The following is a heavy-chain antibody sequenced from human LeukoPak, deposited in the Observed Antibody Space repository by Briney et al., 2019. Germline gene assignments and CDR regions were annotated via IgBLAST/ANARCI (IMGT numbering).Heavy chain of an antibody. J-gene: IGHJ5*02. CDR3: ARDVHGDYGSGWFDP. V-gene: IGHV1-69*05. Sequence: SVKVSCKTSGGTFNNSAISLVRQAHGQGLEWLGGIMPLFGTAGYAQKFQGRVTITKDESTRTVYLELTSLTSDDTAVYYCARDVHGDYGSGWFDPWGQGTLVSVSS. D-gene: IGHD4-17*01. CDR2: IMPLFGTA. CDR1: GGTFNNSA.